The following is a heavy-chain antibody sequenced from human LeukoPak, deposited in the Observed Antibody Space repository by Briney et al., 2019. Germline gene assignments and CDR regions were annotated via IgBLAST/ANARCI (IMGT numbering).Heavy chain of an antibody. CDR1: GFTFSSYW. CDR3: AKGRGIFTYYFDY. J-gene: IGHJ4*02. D-gene: IGHD3-16*01. Sequence: GGSLRLSCAASGFTFSSYWMSWVRQAPGKGLEWVSAISGSGGSTYYADSVKGRFTISRDNSKNTLYLQMNSLRAEDTAVYYCAKGRGIFTYYFDYWGQGTLVTVSS. V-gene: IGHV3-23*01. CDR2: ISGSGGST.